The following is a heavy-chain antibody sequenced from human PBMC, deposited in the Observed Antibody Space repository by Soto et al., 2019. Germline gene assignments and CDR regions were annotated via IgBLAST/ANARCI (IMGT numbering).Heavy chain of an antibody. D-gene: IGHD5-12*01. CDR2: ISYDGSNK. Sequence: QVQLVESGGGVVQPGRSLRLSCAASGFTFSSYAMHWVRQAPGKGLEWVAVISYDGSNKYYADSVKGRFTISRDNSKNTLYLQMNSLRAEDTAVYYCSTAGYDDAFAIWGQGTMVTVSA. CDR1: GFTFSSYA. J-gene: IGHJ3*02. V-gene: IGHV3-30-3*01. CDR3: STAGYDDAFAI.